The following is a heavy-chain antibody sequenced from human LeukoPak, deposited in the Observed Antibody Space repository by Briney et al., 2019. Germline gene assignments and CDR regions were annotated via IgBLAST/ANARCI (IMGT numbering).Heavy chain of an antibody. V-gene: IGHV4-34*01. Sequence: SETLSLTCAVYGGSFSGYYWSWIRQPPGKGLEWIGEINHSGSTNYNPSLKSRVTISVDTSKNQFSLKLSSVTAADTAVCYCARGHYYDSSGYHNWFDPWGQGTLVTVSS. J-gene: IGHJ5*02. CDR1: GGSFSGYY. D-gene: IGHD3-22*01. CDR3: ARGHYYDSSGYHNWFDP. CDR2: INHSGST.